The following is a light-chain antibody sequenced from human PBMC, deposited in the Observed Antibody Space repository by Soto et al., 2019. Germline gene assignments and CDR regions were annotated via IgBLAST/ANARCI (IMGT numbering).Light chain of an antibody. J-gene: IGLJ3*02. CDR3: ASYTTSSTRV. Sequence: QSVLTQPASVSGSPGQSITISCTGTSGDVGGYNYVSWYQQYPGKAPKLIIFEVTNRPSGVSNRFSGSKSGNTASLTISGLQAEDEADYYCASYTTSSTRVFGGGTKVTVL. CDR1: SGDVGGYNY. CDR2: EVT. V-gene: IGLV2-14*01.